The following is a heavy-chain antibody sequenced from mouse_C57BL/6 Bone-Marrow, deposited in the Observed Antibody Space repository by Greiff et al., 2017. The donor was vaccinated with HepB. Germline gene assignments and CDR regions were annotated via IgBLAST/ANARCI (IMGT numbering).Heavy chain of an antibody. D-gene: IGHD3-2*02. Sequence: QVQLQQPGAELVKPGASVKLSCKASGYTFTSYWMHWVKQRPGQGLEWIGMIHPNSGSTNYNEKFKSKATLTVDKPSSTAYMQLSSLTSEDSAVYYCATDSSGLWFAYWGQGTLVTVSA. CDR2: IHPNSGST. CDR1: GYTFTSYW. V-gene: IGHV1-64*01. J-gene: IGHJ3*01. CDR3: ATDSSGLWFAY.